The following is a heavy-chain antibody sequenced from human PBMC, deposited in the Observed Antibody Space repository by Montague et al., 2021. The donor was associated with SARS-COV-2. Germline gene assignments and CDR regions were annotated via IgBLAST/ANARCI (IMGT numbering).Heavy chain of an antibody. D-gene: IGHD2-2*01. CDR3: ARLKYTTSGGNWLDP. CDR2: IKEDGSDK. Sequence: SLRLSCAASGFTFSSYWMTWVRQAPGKGLEWVAHIKEDGSDKYYVDSVKGRFTISRDNAKNSLYLQMNSLRAEDTAMYYCARLKYTTSGGNWLDPWGQGTLVTVSS. CDR1: GFTFSSYW. J-gene: IGHJ5*02. V-gene: IGHV3-7*01.